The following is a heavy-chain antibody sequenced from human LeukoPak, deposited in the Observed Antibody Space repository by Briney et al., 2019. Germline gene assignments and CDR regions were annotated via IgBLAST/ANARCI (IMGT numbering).Heavy chain of an antibody. CDR2: IHDSGST. CDR3: ARDLHSSGYDVFDI. CDR1: GGSISGYY. J-gene: IGHJ3*02. V-gene: IGHV4-59*01. Sequence: SETLSLTCTVSGGSISGYYWIWIRQPPGKGLEWIGYIHDSGSTRYSPSLKSRVTISVDTSKNQFSLKLSSVTAADTAVYYCARDLHSSGYDVFDIWGQGTMVTVSS. D-gene: IGHD6-19*01.